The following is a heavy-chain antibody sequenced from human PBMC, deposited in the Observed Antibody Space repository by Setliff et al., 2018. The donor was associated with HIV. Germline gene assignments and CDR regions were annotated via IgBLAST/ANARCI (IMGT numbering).Heavy chain of an antibody. D-gene: IGHD3-16*01. J-gene: IGHJ4*02. Sequence: ASVKVSCKASGYTFNSYAMHWVRQAPGQRLEWMGWINAVNGNTKYSQKFQGRVTFIRDTSASTAYMELSSLRSEDTAVYYCARGPGAFGGTSVQNFDYWGQGTLVTVSS. CDR1: GYTFNSYA. V-gene: IGHV1-3*01. CDR3: ARGPGAFGGTSVQNFDY. CDR2: INAVNGNT.